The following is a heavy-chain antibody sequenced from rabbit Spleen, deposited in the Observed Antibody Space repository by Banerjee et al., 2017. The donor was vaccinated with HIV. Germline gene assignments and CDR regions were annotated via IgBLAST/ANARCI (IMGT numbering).Heavy chain of an antibody. CDR3: ARETWGSTGNYGL. CDR2: IDSGSSGFT. Sequence: VGSGGGLVQPGASLTLTCTASGVSFSLRSYMGWVCQAPGKGLEWIACIDSGSSGFTYYATWAIGRFTCSKPSSTTVTLQMTRLTAADTATYFCARETWGSTGNYGLWGQGTLVTVS. V-gene: IGHV1S40*01. D-gene: IGHD7-1*01. CDR1: GVSFSLRSY. J-gene: IGHJ3*01.